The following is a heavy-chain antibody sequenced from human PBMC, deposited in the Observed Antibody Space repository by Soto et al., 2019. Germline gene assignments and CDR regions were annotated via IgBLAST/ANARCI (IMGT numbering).Heavy chain of an antibody. CDR1: GNTFTTYE. V-gene: IGHV1-8*01. CDR3: ARVGGQLFGDHGMDV. CDR2: MSPGSGTT. D-gene: IGHD3-10*01. Sequence: QVQLVQSGAEVKKPGASVKVSCKASGNTFTTYEINWVRQVPGQGLEWMGGMSPGSGTTGYVDQFRGRVTMTSNTAMTTAYMELSSLRSEDTAVYYCARVGGQLFGDHGMDVWGQGTTVTVSS. J-gene: IGHJ6*02.